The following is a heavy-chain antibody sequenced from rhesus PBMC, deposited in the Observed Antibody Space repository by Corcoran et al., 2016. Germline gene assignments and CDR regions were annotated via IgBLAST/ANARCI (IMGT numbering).Heavy chain of an antibody. D-gene: IGHD4-4*01. Sequence: QVQLQESGPGLVKPSETLSLTCAVSGYSISSGYGWGWIRQPPGKGLEWIGQIYGGSCGSNYLNPSLKSRVTLSVDTSKNQVSLKLSSVTAADTAVYYCARGMVATYPYYFDYWGQGVLVTVSS. CDR3: ARGMVATYPYYFDY. CDR2: IYGGSCGSN. CDR1: GYSISSGYG. V-gene: IGHV4S14*01. J-gene: IGHJ4*01.